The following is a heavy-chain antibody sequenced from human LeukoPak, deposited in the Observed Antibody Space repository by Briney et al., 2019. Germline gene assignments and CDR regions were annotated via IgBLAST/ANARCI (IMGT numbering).Heavy chain of an antibody. J-gene: IGHJ4*02. CDR1: GGSISSYY. CDR3: ARHSFSWPFDY. CDR2: IYYSGST. V-gene: IGHV4-59*12. Sequence: SETLSLTCTVSGGSISSYYWSWIRQPPGKGLEWIGYIYYSGSTNYNPSLKSRVSMSLDTSKNQMSLKLSSVTAADTAVYYCARHSFSWPFDYWGQGTLVTVSS. D-gene: IGHD6-13*01.